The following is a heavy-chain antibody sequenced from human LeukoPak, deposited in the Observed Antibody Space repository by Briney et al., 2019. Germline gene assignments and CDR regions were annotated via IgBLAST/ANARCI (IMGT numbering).Heavy chain of an antibody. J-gene: IGHJ4*02. CDR3: AKGPYYYDSSGYYYGIWFDY. V-gene: IGHV3-23*01. CDR2: ISGSGGST. Sequence: GGSLRLSCAASGFTFSSYGMSWVRQAPGKGLEWVSAISGSGGSTYYADSVKGRFTISRDNSKNTLYLQMNSLRAEDTAVYYCAKGPYYYDSSGYYYGIWFDYWGQGTLVTVSS. D-gene: IGHD3-22*01. CDR1: GFTFSSYG.